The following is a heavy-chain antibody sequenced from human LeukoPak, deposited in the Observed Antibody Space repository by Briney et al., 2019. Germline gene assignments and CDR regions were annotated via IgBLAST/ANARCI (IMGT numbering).Heavy chain of an antibody. Sequence: ASVKVSCKASGYTFTGYYIHWVRQAPGQGLEWMAWINPNSGATNYAQKFQGRATMTRDTSISTAYMELSRLTSDDTAVYFCARGRFGEWDNWFDPWGQGTLVTVSS. J-gene: IGHJ5*02. CDR1: GYTFTGYY. CDR2: INPNSGAT. D-gene: IGHD3-10*01. CDR3: ARGRFGEWDNWFDP. V-gene: IGHV1-2*02.